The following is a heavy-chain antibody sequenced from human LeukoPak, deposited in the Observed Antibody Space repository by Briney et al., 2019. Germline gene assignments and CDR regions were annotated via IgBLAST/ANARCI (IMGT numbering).Heavy chain of an antibody. D-gene: IGHD3-3*01. Sequence: ASVKVSCKASGYTFTSYYMHWVRQAPGQGLEWMGIINPSGGSTSYAQKFQGRVTMTRDTSTSTVYMELSSLRSEDTAVYYCARGLVYYDFWSGYWGESWFDPWGQGTLVTVSS. J-gene: IGHJ5*02. V-gene: IGHV1-46*01. CDR1: GYTFTSYY. CDR3: ARGLVYYDFWSGYWGESWFDP. CDR2: INPSGGST.